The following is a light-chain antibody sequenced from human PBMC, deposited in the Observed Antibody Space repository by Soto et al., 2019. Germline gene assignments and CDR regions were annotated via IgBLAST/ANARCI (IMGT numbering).Light chain of an antibody. CDR3: QQYNSSPLT. V-gene: IGKV1-5*01. CDR2: DAS. CDR1: QSISSW. Sequence: DIPMTQSPSTLSASVGDRVTITGRASQSISSWLAWYQQKPGKAPKLLIYDASSLESGVPSRFSGSGSGTEFTLTISSLQPDDFATYYCQQYNSSPLTFGGGTKVEIK. J-gene: IGKJ4*01.